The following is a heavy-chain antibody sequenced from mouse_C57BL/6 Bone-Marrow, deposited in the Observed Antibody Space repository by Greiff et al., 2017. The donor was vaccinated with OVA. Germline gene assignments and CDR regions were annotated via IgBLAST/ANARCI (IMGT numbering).Heavy chain of an antibody. J-gene: IGHJ2*01. CDR2: ISTGGGST. Sequence: EVQGVESGGGLVQPGGSLKLSCAASGFTFSDYYMYWVRQTPEKRLEWVAYISTGGGSTYYPDTVKGRFTISRDNAKNTLYLQMSRLKSEDTAMYYCARQRWFYFDYWGQGTTLTVSS. CDR3: ARQRWFYFDY. V-gene: IGHV5-12*01. CDR1: GFTFSDYY. D-gene: IGHD1-1*02.